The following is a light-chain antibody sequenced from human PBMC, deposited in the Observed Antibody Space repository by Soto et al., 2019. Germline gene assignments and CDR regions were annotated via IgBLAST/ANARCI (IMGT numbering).Light chain of an antibody. CDR2: GAS. Sequence: EIVLTQTPGTLSLSPGERATLSCRASQSVTSSHLAWYQQKPGQAPRLLIYGASTRATGIPDRFSGSGSDTDFSLTIRRLDPEDFAMYFCQQYGGSPPGYIFGQGTKLEIK. CDR3: QQYGGSPPGYI. J-gene: IGKJ2*01. V-gene: IGKV3-20*01. CDR1: QSVTSSH.